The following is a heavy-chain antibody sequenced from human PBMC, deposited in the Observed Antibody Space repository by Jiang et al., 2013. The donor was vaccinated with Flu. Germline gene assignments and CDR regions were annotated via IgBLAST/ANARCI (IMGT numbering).Heavy chain of an antibody. J-gene: IGHJ4*02. CDR1: GGSISSGGYS. Sequence: GSGLVKPSQTLSLTCAVSGGSISSGGYSWSWIRQPPGKGLEWIGYIYHSGSTYYNPSLKSRVTISVDRSKNQFSLKVSSVTAADTAVYYCAREDSSNYYFDYWGQGTLVTVSS. D-gene: IGHD3-22*01. CDR3: AREDSSNYYFDY. CDR2: IYHSGST. V-gene: IGHV4-30-2*01.